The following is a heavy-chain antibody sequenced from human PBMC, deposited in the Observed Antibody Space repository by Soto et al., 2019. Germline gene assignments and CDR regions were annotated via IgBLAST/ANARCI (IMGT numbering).Heavy chain of an antibody. CDR2: IYSGGAP. V-gene: IGHV3-53*01. CDR3: AREFEMDV. Sequence: EVQLVESGGGVTQPGGSLRLSCAASGFSISSNYMRWGRQAPGEGLEWVSVIYSGGAPYYADSVKGRFTISRDNSENTVYLQMNSLRAEDTAMYYCAREFEMDVWGQGTTVTVSS. CDR1: GFSISSNY. D-gene: IGHD3-16*01. J-gene: IGHJ6*02.